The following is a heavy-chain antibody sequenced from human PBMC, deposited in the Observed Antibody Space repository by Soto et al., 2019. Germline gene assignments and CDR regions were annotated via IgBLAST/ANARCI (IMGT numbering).Heavy chain of an antibody. CDR1: GGSISSYY. CDR3: ARDNEKWFDP. CDR2: IYHSGST. V-gene: IGHV4-59*01. J-gene: IGHJ5*02. D-gene: IGHD1-1*01. Sequence: SETLSLTCTVSGGSISSYYWSWIRQPPGKGLEWIGYIYHSGSTNYNPSLKSRVTISVDTSKNQFSLKLSSVTAADTAVYYCARDNEKWFDPWGQGTLVTVSS.